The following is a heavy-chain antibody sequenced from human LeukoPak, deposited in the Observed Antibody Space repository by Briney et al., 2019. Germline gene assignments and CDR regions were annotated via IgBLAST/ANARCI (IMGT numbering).Heavy chain of an antibody. J-gene: IGHJ5*02. Sequence: AASVKVSCKASGYTFTSYDINWVRQATGQGLEWMGWMNPNSGNTGYAQKFQGRVTMTRNTSISTAYMELSSLRSEDTAVYYCARGCGYSYVIGDNWFDPWGQGTLVTVSS. D-gene: IGHD5-18*01. V-gene: IGHV1-8*01. CDR2: MNPNSGNT. CDR1: GYTFTSYD. CDR3: ARGCGYSYVIGDNWFDP.